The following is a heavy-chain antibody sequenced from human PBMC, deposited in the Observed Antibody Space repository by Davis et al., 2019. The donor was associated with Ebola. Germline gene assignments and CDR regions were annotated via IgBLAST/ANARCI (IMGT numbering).Heavy chain of an antibody. V-gene: IGHV3-74*01. D-gene: IGHD2-15*01. CDR1: GFTFSSYW. CDR2: INSDGSST. J-gene: IGHJ6*04. CDR3: ARGYCSGGSCKNYYYYGMDV. Sequence: PGGSLRLSCAASGFTFSSYWMHWVRQAPGKGLVWVSRINSDGSSTSYADSVKGRFTISRDNAKNTLYLQMNSLRAEDTAVYYCARGYCSGGSCKNYYYYGMDVWGKGTTVTVSS.